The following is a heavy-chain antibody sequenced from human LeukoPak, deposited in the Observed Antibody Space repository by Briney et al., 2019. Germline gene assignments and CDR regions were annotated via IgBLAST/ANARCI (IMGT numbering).Heavy chain of an antibody. CDR1: GFTVSSNY. J-gene: IGHJ4*02. D-gene: IGHD5-18*01. Sequence: GGSLRLSCAASGFTVSSNYMSWVRQAPGKGLEWVSVIYSGGSTYYADSVKGRFTISRDNAENTLYLQMNSLRAEDTAVYYCARRGYKYGAFDYWGQGTLVTVSS. CDR2: IYSGGST. CDR3: ARRGYKYGAFDY. V-gene: IGHV3-53*01.